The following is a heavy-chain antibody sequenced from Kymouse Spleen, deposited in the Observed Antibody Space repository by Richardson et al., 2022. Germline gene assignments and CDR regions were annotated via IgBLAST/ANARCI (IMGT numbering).Heavy chain of an antibody. CDR2: INHSGST. CDR1: GGSFSGYY. V-gene: IGHV4-34*01. D-gene: IGHD3-10*01. J-gene: IGHJ4*02. CDR3: ARGRGTMVREGFDY. Sequence: QVQLQQWGAGLLKPSETLSLTCAVYGGSFSGYYWSWIRQPPGKGLEWIGEINHSGSTNYNPSLKSRVTISVDTSKNQFSLKLSSVTAADTAVYYCARGRGTMVREGFDYWGQGTLVTVSS.